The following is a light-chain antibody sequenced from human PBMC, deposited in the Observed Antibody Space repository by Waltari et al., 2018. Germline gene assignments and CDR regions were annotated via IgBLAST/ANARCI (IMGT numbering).Light chain of an antibody. J-gene: IGKJ2*01. CDR3: QQSYSTPPYT. CDR1: QSISRS. V-gene: IGKV1-39*01. Sequence: DIQMTQSTSSLSASVGDRVTITCRASQSISRSLNWYQQKPGKAPKLLIYAASSLQSGVPSRFSGSGSGTDFTLTISSLQPEDFATYDCQQSYSTPPYTFGQGTKLEIK. CDR2: AAS.